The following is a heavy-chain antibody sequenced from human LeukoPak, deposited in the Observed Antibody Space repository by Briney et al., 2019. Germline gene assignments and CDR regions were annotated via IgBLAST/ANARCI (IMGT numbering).Heavy chain of an antibody. CDR1: GFTFSSYW. CDR2: INSDGSST. D-gene: IGHD2/OR15-2a*01. V-gene: IGHV3-74*01. Sequence: GESLRLSCAASGFTFSSYWMHWVRQAPGKGLVWVSRINSDGSSTSYADSVKGRFTISKDNAKNTVYLQMNSLRAEDTAVYYCVSFYETYWGRGTLVTVSS. J-gene: IGHJ4*02. CDR3: VSFYETY.